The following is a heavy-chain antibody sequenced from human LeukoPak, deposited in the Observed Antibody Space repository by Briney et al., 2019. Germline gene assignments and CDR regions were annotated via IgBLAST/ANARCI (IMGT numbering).Heavy chain of an antibody. CDR3: ARDYYYDSSGLHHY. CDR2: IKQDGSEE. CDR1: GFTFSSYR. D-gene: IGHD3-22*01. Sequence: PGGSLRLSCAASGFTFSSYRMTWVRQAPGKGLEWVANIKQDGSEEYYVDSVKGRFTISRDNAKNSLYLQMNSLRAEDTAVYYCARDYYYDSSGLHHYWGQGTLVTVSS. V-gene: IGHV3-7*01. J-gene: IGHJ4*02.